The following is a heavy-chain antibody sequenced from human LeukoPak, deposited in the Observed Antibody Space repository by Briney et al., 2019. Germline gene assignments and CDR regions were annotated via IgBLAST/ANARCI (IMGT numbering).Heavy chain of an antibody. CDR3: ARWDSGNYYGIGD. J-gene: IGHJ4*02. Sequence: GSLLLSCSVSGFSLSMYWMAWVRQAPGKGLEWLANIKQDGSEEYYADSVKGRFTISRDNARNSLYLQMNSLRAEDTALYYCARWDSGNYYGIGDWGQGTLVTVSS. V-gene: IGHV3-7*01. D-gene: IGHD1-26*01. CDR1: GFSLSMYW. CDR2: IKQDGSEE.